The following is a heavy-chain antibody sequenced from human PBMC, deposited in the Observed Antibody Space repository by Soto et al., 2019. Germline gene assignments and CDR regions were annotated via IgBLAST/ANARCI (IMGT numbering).Heavy chain of an antibody. CDR1: GGSINNYW. CDR2: VYSSGTT. J-gene: IGHJ4*02. Sequence: SETLSLTCSVSGGSINNYWWSWIRQPAGKGLEWIGRVYSSGTTDYNPSLNSRATMSVETSKNQFSLKLSSVTAADTAVYHCARDIGSYAYGEGYWGQGIQVTVSS. CDR3: ARDIGSYAYGEGY. V-gene: IGHV4-4*07. D-gene: IGHD3-10*01.